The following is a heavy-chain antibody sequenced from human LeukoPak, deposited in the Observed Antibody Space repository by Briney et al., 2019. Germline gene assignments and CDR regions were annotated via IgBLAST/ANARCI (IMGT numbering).Heavy chain of an antibody. V-gene: IGHV1-18*01. CDR3: ARGAPGSDYYYYMDV. D-gene: IGHD4/OR15-4a*01. Sequence: ASVTVSCKASGYTFTSYGISWLRQAPGQGLDWMGWISAYNGNTNYAQKLQGRVTMTTDTSTSTAYMELRRLRSDDTAVYYCARGAPGSDYYYYMDVWGKGTTVTVSS. J-gene: IGHJ6*03. CDR1: GYTFTSYG. CDR2: ISAYNGNT.